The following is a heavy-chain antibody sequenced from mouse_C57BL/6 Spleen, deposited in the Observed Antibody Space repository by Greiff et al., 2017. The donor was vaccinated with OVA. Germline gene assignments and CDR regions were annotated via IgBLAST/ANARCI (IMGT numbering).Heavy chain of an antibody. V-gene: IGHV5-9-1*02. CDR2: ISRGGDYI. Sequence: EVQLVESGEGLVKPGGSLKLSCAASGFTFSSYAMSWVRQTPEQRLEWVAYISRGGDYIYYADTVKGRVTISRDNAWNTLSLQMSSLKSEDTAMYYWTSDGSSWDFEVWGTGTTVTVYS. J-gene: IGHJ1*03. D-gene: IGHD1-1*01. CDR1: GFTFSSYA. CDR3: TSDGSSWDFEV.